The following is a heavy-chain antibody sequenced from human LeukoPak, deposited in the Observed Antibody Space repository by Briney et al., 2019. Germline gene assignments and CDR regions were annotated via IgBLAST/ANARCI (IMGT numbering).Heavy chain of an antibody. CDR2: IYHSGNT. Sequence: PSETLSLTCAVSGGSISSINWWTWVRQPPGKGLEWIGEIYHSGNTNYNPSLRSRVTISLDKSKNQFSLRLTSVTAADTAVYFCARYPEMTSVTTQVNWGQGTLVTVSS. J-gene: IGHJ4*02. D-gene: IGHD4-17*01. CDR3: ARYPEMTSVTTQVN. V-gene: IGHV4-4*02. CDR1: GGSISSINW.